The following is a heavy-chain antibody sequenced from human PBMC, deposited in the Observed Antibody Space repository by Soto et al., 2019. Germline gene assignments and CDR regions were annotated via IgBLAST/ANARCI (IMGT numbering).Heavy chain of an antibody. V-gene: IGHV4-4*07. D-gene: IGHD3-9*01. J-gene: IGHJ4*02. CDR1: GGSISGHY. Sequence: PSETLSLICSVSGGSISGHYWSWIRLPAGRRLQWVGRIYSSGTTNYNPSLKSRVRMSVDTDRNSFSLRLDSVTAADTAVYYCARNGDRAATGTAFESWGRGGPVTVYS. CDR3: ARNGDRAATGTAFES. CDR2: IYSSGTT.